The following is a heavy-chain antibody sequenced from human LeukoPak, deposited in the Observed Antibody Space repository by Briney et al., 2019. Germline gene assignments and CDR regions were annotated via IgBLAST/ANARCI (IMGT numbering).Heavy chain of an antibody. CDR1: GGSISSYY. D-gene: IGHD3-10*01. V-gene: IGHV4-59*08. J-gene: IGHJ4*02. CDR3: ARLRLWFGVDY. Sequence: PETLSLTCTVSGGSISSYYWSWIRQPPGKGLEWIGYIYYSGSTNYNPSLKSRVTISVDTSKNQFSLKLSSVTAADTAVYYCARLRLWFGVDYWGQGTLVTVSS. CDR2: IYYSGST.